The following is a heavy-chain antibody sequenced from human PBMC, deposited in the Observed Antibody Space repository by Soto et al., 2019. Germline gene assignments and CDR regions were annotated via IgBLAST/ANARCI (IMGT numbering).Heavy chain of an antibody. CDR3: ALNLMVRGVMGALQWFDP. J-gene: IGHJ5*02. CDR2: IYYSGST. CDR1: GGSISSGGYY. V-gene: IGHV4-31*03. Sequence: SETLSLTCTVSGGSISSGGYYWSWIRQHPGKGLEWIGYIYYSGSTYYNPSLKSRVTISVDTSKNQFSLKLSSVTAADTAVYYCALNLMVRGVMGALQWFDPWGQGTLVTGSS. D-gene: IGHD3-10*01.